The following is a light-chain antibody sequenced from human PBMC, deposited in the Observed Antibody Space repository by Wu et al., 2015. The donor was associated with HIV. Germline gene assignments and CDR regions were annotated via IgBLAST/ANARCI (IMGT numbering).Light chain of an antibody. CDR2: GAS. CDR3: QQYSIWPPSGT. CDR1: QSVGSN. Sequence: EIVMTQSPATLSVSPGERATLSCRASQSVGSNLAWYQHKPGQAPRLLIYGASTRATGIPARFSGSGSGTEFTLTISSLQSEDFAVYYCQQYSIWPPSGTFGPGTKVDSK. V-gene: IGKV3-15*01. J-gene: IGKJ3*01.